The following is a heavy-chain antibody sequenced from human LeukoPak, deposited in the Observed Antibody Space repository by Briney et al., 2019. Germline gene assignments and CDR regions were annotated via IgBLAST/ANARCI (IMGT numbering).Heavy chain of an antibody. CDR3: ATLPYNYGSGSYYKVFWFDP. D-gene: IGHD3-10*01. Sequence: ASVKVSCKVSGYTLTELSMHWVRQAPGKGPEWMGGFDPEDGETIYAQKFQGRVTMTEDTSTDTAYMELSSLRSEDTAVYYCATLPYNYGSGSYYKVFWFDPWGHGTLVTVSS. CDR1: GYTLTELS. J-gene: IGHJ5*02. V-gene: IGHV1-24*01. CDR2: FDPEDGET.